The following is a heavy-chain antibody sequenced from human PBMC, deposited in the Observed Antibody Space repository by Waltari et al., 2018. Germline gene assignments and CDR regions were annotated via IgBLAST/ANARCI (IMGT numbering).Heavy chain of an antibody. CDR1: GYTLTELS. D-gene: IGHD3-10*01. CDR3: ATARTSKKSTMVQGVTLPAG. V-gene: IGHV1-24*01. CDR2: CDPEHGAT. Sequence: QVQLVQSGAEVKKPGASVKVSCKVSGYTLTELSMHWVRQAPGKGLEWMGGCDPEHGATIDEQKFQGRVTMTEYTSTDTAYMGRSSLRSEDTAVYYWATARTSKKSTMVQGVTLPAGWGQGTLVTVSS. J-gene: IGHJ4*02.